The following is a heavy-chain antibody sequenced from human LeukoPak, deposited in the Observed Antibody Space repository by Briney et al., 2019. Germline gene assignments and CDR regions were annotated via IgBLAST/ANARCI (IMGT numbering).Heavy chain of an antibody. CDR3: ARVPYCSSTSCSWGVGYYYYGMDV. J-gene: IGHJ6*02. V-gene: IGHV7-4-1*02. CDR2: INTNTGNP. D-gene: IGHD2-2*01. CDR1: GGTFSSYA. Sequence: GSSVKVSCKASGGTFSSYAISWVRQAPGQGLEWMGWINTNTGNPTYAQGFTGRFVFSLDTSVSTAYLQISSLKAEDTAVYYCARVPYCSSTSCSWGVGYYYYGMDVWSQGTTVTVSS.